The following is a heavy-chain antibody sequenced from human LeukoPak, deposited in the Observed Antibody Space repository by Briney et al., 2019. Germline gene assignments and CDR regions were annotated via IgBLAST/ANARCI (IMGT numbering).Heavy chain of an antibody. Sequence: PSETLSLTCAVYGGSFSGYYWSWIRQPPGKGLEWIGEINHSGSTNYNPSLKSRVTISVNTSKNQFSLKLSSVTAADTAVYYCASPLITMVRGAHDAFDIWGQGTMVTVSS. CDR1: GGSFSGYY. V-gene: IGHV4-34*09. J-gene: IGHJ3*02. D-gene: IGHD3-10*01. CDR2: INHSGST. CDR3: ASPLITMVRGAHDAFDI.